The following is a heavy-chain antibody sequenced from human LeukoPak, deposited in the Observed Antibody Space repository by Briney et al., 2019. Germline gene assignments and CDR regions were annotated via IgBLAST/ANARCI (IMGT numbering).Heavy chain of an antibody. CDR3: ARDRGNYVSSDPLDY. V-gene: IGHV1-18*01. CDR2: ISAYNGNT. D-gene: IGHD3-22*01. Sequence: GASVKVSCKTSGYTFTTYGISWVRQAPGQGLEWMGWISAYNGNTNYAQKLQGRVTMTTDASTSTAYMELRSLRSDDTAVYYCARDRGNYVSSDPLDYWGQGTLVTVSS. CDR1: GYTFTTYG. J-gene: IGHJ4*02.